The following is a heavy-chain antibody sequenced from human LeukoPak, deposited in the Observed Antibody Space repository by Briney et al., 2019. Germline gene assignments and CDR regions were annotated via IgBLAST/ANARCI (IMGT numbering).Heavy chain of an antibody. CDR1: GGTFSSYA. D-gene: IGHD3-22*01. CDR3: ARVGEGEYYYDSSGYAY. CDR2: IIPIFGTA. J-gene: IGHJ4*02. Sequence: GASVKVSCKASGGTFSSYAISWVRQAPGQGLEWMGGIIPIFGTANYAQKFQGRVTITADKSTSTAYMELSSLRSEDTAVYYCARVGEGEYYYDSSGYAYWGQGTLVTVSS. V-gene: IGHV1-69*06.